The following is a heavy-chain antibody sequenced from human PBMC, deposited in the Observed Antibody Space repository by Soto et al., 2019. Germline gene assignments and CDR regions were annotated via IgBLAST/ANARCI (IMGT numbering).Heavy chain of an antibody. D-gene: IGHD3-16*01. J-gene: IGHJ4*02. Sequence: QVQLQESGPGLVKPSETLSLTCTVSGGSISSYYWSWIRQPPGKGLEWIGYIYYSGSTNHNPSLKSRVTISVDTSKNQFSLKLSSVTAADTAVYYCARHWGFWADYWGQGTLVTVSS. CDR1: GGSISSYY. CDR3: ARHWGFWADY. CDR2: IYYSGST. V-gene: IGHV4-59*08.